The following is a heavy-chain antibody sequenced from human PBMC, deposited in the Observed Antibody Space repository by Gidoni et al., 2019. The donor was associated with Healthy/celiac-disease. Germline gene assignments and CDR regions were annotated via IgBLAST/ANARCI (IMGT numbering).Heavy chain of an antibody. Sequence: EVQLVESVAGLVKPGGSLRLSCAASGFTFSSYSMNWVRQAPGKGLEWVSSISSSSSYIYYADSVKGRFTISRDNAKNSLYLQMNSLRAEDTAVYYCARDYFWRELPDAFDIWGQGTMVTVSS. CDR1: GFTFSSYS. D-gene: IGHD1-26*01. V-gene: IGHV3-21*01. CDR3: ARDYFWRELPDAFDI. J-gene: IGHJ3*02. CDR2: ISSSSSYI.